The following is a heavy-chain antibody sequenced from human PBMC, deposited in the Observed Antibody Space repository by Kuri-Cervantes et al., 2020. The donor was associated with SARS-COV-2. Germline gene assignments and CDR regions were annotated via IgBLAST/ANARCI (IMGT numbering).Heavy chain of an antibody. Sequence: LSLTCAASGFTFSSYGMHWVRQAPGKGLEWVAFIRYDGSNKYYADSVKGRFTISRDNSKNTLYLQMNSLRAEDTAVYYCARVHCDSSGYYYNYWGQGTLVTVSS. CDR1: GFTFSSYG. CDR2: IRYDGSNK. V-gene: IGHV3-30*02. J-gene: IGHJ4*02. D-gene: IGHD3-22*01. CDR3: ARVHCDSSGYYYNY.